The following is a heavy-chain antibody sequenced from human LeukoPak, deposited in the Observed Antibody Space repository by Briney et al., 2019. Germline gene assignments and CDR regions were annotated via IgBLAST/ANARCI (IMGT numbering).Heavy chain of an antibody. Sequence: PSETLSLTCAVPGVSFDDYYWSWVRQTPGKGLEWIGEINHSGYTNDSPSLKSRVTLSIDTSRKQFSLNLRSVTVADAGIYYCTRMTTGHDYWGQGTLVTVSS. D-gene: IGHD4-17*01. CDR2: INHSGYT. J-gene: IGHJ4*02. V-gene: IGHV4-34*01. CDR3: TRMTTGHDY. CDR1: GVSFDDYY.